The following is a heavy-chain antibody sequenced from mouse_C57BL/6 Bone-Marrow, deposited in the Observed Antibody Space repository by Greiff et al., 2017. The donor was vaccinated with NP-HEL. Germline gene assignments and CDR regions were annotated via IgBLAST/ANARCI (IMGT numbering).Heavy chain of an antibody. CDR1: GFTFSSYA. V-gene: IGHV5-4*01. D-gene: IGHD4-1*01. Sequence: VQLKESGGGLVKPGGSLKLSCAASGFTFSSYAMSWVRQTPEKRLEWVATISDGGSYTYYPDNVKGRFTISRDNAKNNLYLQMSHLKSEDTAMYYCARDPNWDDYFDYWGQGTTLTVSS. J-gene: IGHJ2*01. CDR3: ARDPNWDDYFDY. CDR2: ISDGGSYT.